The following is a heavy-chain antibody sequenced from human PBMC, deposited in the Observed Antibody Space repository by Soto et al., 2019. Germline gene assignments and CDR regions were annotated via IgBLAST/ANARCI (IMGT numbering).Heavy chain of an antibody. CDR3: ARDKDDFRSGLAYYYGMDV. CDR2: IYYSGST. Sequence: SETLSLTCTVSGGSISSGGYYWSWIRQHPGKGLEWIGYIYYSGSTYYNPSLKSRVTISVDTSKNQFSLKLSSVTAADTAVYYCARDKDDFRSGLAYYYGMDVWGQGTTVTVSS. V-gene: IGHV4-31*03. D-gene: IGHD3-3*01. CDR1: GGSISSGGYY. J-gene: IGHJ6*02.